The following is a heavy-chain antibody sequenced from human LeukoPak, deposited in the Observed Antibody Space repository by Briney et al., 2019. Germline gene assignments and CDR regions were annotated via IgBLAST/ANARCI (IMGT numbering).Heavy chain of an antibody. Sequence: SETLSLTCIVSGDSIRSYYWNWIRQAPGKALEWIGHIHNNGDIAYNFSLKSRVTISMDTSKNQFSLKLSSVTAADTAVYYCGRWGYFDSGNYFVVDYWGQGTLVTVSS. D-gene: IGHD3-22*01. CDR2: IHNNGDI. CDR1: GDSIRSYY. CDR3: GRWGYFDSGNYFVVDY. J-gene: IGHJ4*02. V-gene: IGHV4-59*01.